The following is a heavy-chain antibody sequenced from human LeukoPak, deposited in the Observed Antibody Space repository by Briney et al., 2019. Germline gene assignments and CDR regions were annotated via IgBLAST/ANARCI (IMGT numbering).Heavy chain of an antibody. D-gene: IGHD5-12*01. J-gene: IGHJ4*02. CDR2: ISWHSGTI. Sequence: GGSLRLSCAASGFTFDDYAMHWVRQAPGKGLEWVSGISWHSGTIDYADSVKGRFTISRDNAKNSLYLQMNSLRAEDTAVYYCARVEASGYDYGAFDYWGQGTLVTVSS. CDR3: ARVEASGYDYGAFDY. V-gene: IGHV3-9*01. CDR1: GFTFDDYA.